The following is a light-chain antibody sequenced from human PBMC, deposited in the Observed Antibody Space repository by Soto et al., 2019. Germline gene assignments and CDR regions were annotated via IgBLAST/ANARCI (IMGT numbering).Light chain of an antibody. CDR2: SNN. V-gene: IGLV1-44*01. CDR1: SSNIGRNT. CDR3: AAWDDSLNGYVV. J-gene: IGLJ2*01. Sequence: QSVLTQPPSASGTPGQRVTISCSGSSSNIGRNTVNWYQQLPGTAPKLLIYSNNQRPSGVPDRFSGSKSGTSASLAISGLQSEDEADYYCAAWDDSLNGYVVFGGGTEVTVL.